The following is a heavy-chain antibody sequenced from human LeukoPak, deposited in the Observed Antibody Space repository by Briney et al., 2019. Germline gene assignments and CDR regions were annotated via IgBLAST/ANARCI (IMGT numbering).Heavy chain of an antibody. J-gene: IGHJ4*02. CDR3: ARRVATTGRYYFDY. V-gene: IGHV4-59*08. Sequence: SETLSLTCTVSGGSISTFYWTWIRQPPGKGLEWIGYIYYSGSAKYNPSLESRVTISVDASKNQFSLKLNSVTAADTAVYYCARRVATTGRYYFDYWGQGVLVTVSS. CDR1: GGSISTFY. D-gene: IGHD1-1*01. CDR2: IYYSGSA.